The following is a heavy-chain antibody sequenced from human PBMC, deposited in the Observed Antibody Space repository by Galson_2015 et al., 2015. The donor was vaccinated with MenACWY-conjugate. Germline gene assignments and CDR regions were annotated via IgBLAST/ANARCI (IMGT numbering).Heavy chain of an antibody. CDR1: GYSFTTYW. CDR3: ARHPPGWRVMDV. V-gene: IGHV5-51*01. Sequence: QSGAEVKKPGESLKISCKTTGYSFTTYWIAWVRQMPGRGLEWMGLISPGDSNTRYSPSLLGQVTISADKSINTAFLQWSSLRASDTSMYYCARHPPGWRVMDVWGQGTTVTVSS. J-gene: IGHJ6*02. CDR2: ISPGDSNT.